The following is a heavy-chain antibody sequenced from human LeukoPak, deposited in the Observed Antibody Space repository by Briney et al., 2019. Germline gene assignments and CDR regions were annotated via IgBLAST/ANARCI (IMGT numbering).Heavy chain of an antibody. CDR2: VNHSGST. CDR3: ARGKYRMVRGVFDY. V-gene: IGHV4-34*01. CDR1: GGSFSDYH. D-gene: IGHD3-10*01. J-gene: IGHJ4*02. Sequence: SETLSLTCAVYGGSFSDYHWSWIRQPPGKGLEWIGEVNHSGSTKYNPSLKSRVTISVDTSKNQFSLKLSSVTAADTAVYYCARGKYRMVRGVFDYWGQGTLVTVSS.